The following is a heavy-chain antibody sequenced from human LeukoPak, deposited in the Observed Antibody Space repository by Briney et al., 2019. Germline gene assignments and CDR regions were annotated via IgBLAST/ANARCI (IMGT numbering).Heavy chain of an antibody. CDR3: ARNSEDFGDPPEFDY. V-gene: IGHV4-4*02. CDR2: IYHSGST. J-gene: IGHJ4*02. CDR1: GGSISSSNW. D-gene: IGHD4-17*01. Sequence: SETLSLTCAVSGGSISSSNWWSWIRQPPGKGLEWIGEIYHSGSTNYNPSLKSRVTISVDKSKTQFSLKLSSVTAADTAVYYCARNSEDFGDPPEFDYWGQGTLVTVSS.